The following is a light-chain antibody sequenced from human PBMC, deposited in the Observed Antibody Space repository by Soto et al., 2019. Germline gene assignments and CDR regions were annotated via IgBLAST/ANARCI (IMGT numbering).Light chain of an antibody. CDR3: KQANSFPIT. J-gene: IGKJ5*01. Sequence: DIQMTQSPPTLSASVGDRVTITCRASQSISSWLAWYQQRPGKAPKLLIYAASSLQSGVPSRFSGSGYGTDFTLTISRMQPEDFATYDCKQANSFPITFGQVTRVEIK. V-gene: IGKV1-12*01. CDR2: AAS. CDR1: QSISSW.